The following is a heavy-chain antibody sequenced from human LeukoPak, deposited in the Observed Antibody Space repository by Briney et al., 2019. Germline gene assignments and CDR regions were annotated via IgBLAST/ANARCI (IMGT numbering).Heavy chain of an antibody. Sequence: GSLRLSCAASGFTFSSYAMSWVRQAPGKGLEWVSAITGSGGSTYYVDSVKGRFTISRDNSKNTLYLQMDSLRAEDTAVYYCAKDLGIGYSSSSAFDPWGQGTLVTVSS. CDR3: AKDLGIGYSSSSAFDP. CDR1: GFTFSSYA. V-gene: IGHV3-23*01. CDR2: ITGSGGST. D-gene: IGHD6-6*01. J-gene: IGHJ5*02.